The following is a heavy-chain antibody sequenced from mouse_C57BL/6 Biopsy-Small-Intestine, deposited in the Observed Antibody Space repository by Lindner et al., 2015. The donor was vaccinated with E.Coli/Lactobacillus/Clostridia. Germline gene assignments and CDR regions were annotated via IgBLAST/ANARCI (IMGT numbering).Heavy chain of an antibody. CDR3: ARRRVGTYDY. V-gene: IGHV1-4*01. CDR1: GYNFADYG. Sequence: SVKVSCKTSGYNFADYGITWVRHAPGQGLERMGWISGYSGKTNYEQKFQGRVTLTTDTSTRTVYMELRSLRFDDTAVYYCARRRVGTYDYWGQGNAGHRLL. CDR2: ISGYSGKT. D-gene: IGHD1-3*01. J-gene: IGHJ2*01.